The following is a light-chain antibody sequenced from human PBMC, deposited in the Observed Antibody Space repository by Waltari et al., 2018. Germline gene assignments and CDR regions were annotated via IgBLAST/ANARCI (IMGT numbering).Light chain of an antibody. Sequence: QSALTQPASVSGSPGQSISISCTGSSTDLGSSTLVSWYQHHPAKPPKPPSYEGTERPSGISTRFSGSKSGNTASLTISALQAEDEADYYCFSYADGRSLVFGGGTKVTVL. J-gene: IGLJ2*01. CDR1: STDLGSSTL. CDR3: FSYADGRSLV. V-gene: IGLV2-23*01. CDR2: EGT.